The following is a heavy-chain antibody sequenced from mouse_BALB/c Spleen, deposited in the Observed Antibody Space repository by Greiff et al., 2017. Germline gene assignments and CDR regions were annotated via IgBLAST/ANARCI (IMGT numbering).Heavy chain of an antibody. CDR1: GYTFTSYW. CDR3: AREGKYYGSSYYFDY. CDR2: INPSNGRT. D-gene: IGHD1-1*01. V-gene: IGHV1S81*02. J-gene: IGHJ2*01. Sequence: QVQLQQPGADLVKPGASVKLSCKASGYTFTSYWMHWVKQRPGQGLEWIGEINPSNGRTNYNEKFKGKATLTVDKSSSTAYMQLSSLTSEDSAVYDCAREGKYYGSSYYFDYWGQGTTLTVSS.